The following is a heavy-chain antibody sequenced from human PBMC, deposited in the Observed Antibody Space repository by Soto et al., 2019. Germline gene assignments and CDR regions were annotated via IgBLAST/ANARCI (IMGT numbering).Heavy chain of an antibody. CDR2: ISGSDDST. CDR3: ARRNVYGSGSYSFDY. CDR1: GFTFSSYA. Sequence: GGSLRLSCAASGFTFSSYAMSWVRQAPGKGLEWVSVISGSDDSTYYADSVKGRFTISRDNSKNTLYLQMNSLRAEDTAVYYCARRNVYGSGSYSFDYWGQGTLVTVSS. V-gene: IGHV3-23*01. J-gene: IGHJ4*02. D-gene: IGHD3-10*01.